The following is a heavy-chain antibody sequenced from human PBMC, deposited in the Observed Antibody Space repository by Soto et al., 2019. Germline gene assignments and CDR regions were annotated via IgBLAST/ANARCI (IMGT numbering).Heavy chain of an antibody. J-gene: IGHJ4*02. D-gene: IGHD4-17*01. V-gene: IGHV4-34*01. CDR1: GGSFSGYY. CDR2: INHSGST. Sequence: QVQLQQWGAGLLKPSETLSLTCAVYGGSFSGYYWSWIRQPPGKGLEYIGGINHSGSTNYNPSLNSRATISVDPSKNQFSLTLSSVTAADTAVNYCARSYGGNSGTFDFWGQGTLVTVSS. CDR3: ARSYGGNSGTFDF.